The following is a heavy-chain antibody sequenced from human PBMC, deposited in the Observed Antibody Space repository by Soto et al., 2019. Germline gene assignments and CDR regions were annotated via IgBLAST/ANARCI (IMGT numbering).Heavy chain of an antibody. D-gene: IGHD3-10*01. J-gene: IGHJ4*02. CDR2: ISYDGNHA. CDR3: AKDADYGSGSYDPPDY. V-gene: IGHV3-30*18. Sequence: QVQLVESGGGAVQPGRSLRLSCEASGFPFTNYGMHWVRKAQGKGLGWVPIISYDGNHAYYADFVRGRFTISRDDSKNTLYLQLNSLRAEDTAVYYCAKDADYGSGSYDPPDYWGQGTLVAVSS. CDR1: GFPFTNYG.